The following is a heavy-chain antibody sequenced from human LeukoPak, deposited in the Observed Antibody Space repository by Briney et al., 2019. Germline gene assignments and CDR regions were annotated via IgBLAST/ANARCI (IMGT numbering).Heavy chain of an antibody. CDR2: VSPGGST. D-gene: IGHD5-18*01. J-gene: IGHJ4*02. CDR1: SESSGGDD. V-gene: IGHV4-34*01. CDR3: ARDICGYNYGCFDS. Sequence: PSETLSLTCAMHSESSGGDDWTWIRQPPGKGLEWIGEVSPGGSTSYNPSLKSRVTILVDTSKNQFSLNLSSVTAADTAVYYCARDICGYNYGCFDSWGQGTLVTVSS.